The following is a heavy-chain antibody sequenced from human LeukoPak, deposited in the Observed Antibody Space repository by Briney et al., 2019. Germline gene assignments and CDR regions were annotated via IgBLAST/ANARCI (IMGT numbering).Heavy chain of an antibody. CDR2: IKSKTDGGTT. V-gene: IGHV3-15*01. J-gene: IGHJ4*02. Sequence: GGSLRLSCAAYGFTFSNAWVGWVRQAPGEGLGLVGRIKSKTDGGTTDYAAPVKGRFNISRDDSKNTLHVQMNSLKAEDTAVYYCTPSGGYWGQGTLVTVSS. CDR1: GFTFSNAW. D-gene: IGHD4-23*01. CDR3: TPSGGY.